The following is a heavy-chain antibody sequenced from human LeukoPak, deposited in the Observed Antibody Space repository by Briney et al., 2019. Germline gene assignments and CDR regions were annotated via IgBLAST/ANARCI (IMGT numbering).Heavy chain of an antibody. D-gene: IGHD6-13*01. CDR3: AKVGSSWYVSYYYYMDV. CDR1: GFTFSSYA. Sequence: PGGSLRLSCAASGFTFSSYAMSWVRQAPGKGLEWVSAISGSGGSTYYADSVKRRFTISRDNSKNTLYLQMNSLRAEDTAVYYCAKVGSSWYVSYYYYMDVWGKGTTVTVSS. J-gene: IGHJ6*03. CDR2: ISGSGGST. V-gene: IGHV3-23*01.